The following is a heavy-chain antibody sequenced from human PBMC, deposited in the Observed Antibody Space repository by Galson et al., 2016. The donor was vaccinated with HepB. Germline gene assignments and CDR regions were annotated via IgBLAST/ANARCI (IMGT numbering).Heavy chain of an antibody. D-gene: IGHD3-10*01. CDR2: LAYTVTD. V-gene: IGHV4-61*01. Sequence: SETLSLTCTVSGGSVSSGPYSWAWIRQPPGKGLECLGYLAYTVTDDHNPSLRSRVTIVADKSKNQFSLKLDSVTPADTAMYFCAMVEEGRGVSPYFESWGQGIMVRVSS. CDR3: AMVEEGRGVSPYFES. CDR1: GGSVSSGPYS. J-gene: IGHJ4*02.